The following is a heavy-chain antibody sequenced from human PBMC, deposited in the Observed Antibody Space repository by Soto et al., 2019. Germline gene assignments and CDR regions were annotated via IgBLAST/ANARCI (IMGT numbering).Heavy chain of an antibody. CDR1: GVSVTNGDYY. CDR2: FYYTETT. V-gene: IGHV4-30-4*01. CDR3: ARQRRGGYWFDP. J-gene: IGHJ5*02. Sequence: SETLSLTCAVSGVSVTNGDYYWTWMRQSPGKGLEGIGNFYYTETTNYNPSLNRRLSISIDTSRNQFSLQLASVTAADTAIYYCARQRRGGYWFDPWGQGTLVTVSS.